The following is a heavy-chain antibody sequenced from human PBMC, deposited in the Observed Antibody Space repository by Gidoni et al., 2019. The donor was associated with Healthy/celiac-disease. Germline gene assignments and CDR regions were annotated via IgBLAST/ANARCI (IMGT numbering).Heavy chain of an antibody. CDR2: IYYSGST. Sequence: QLQLQESGPGLVKPSETLSLTCTVSGGSISSSSYYWGWIRQPPGKGLEWIGSIYYSGSTYYNPSLKSRVTISVDTSKNQFSLKLSSVTAADTAVYYCARHRLQLWFPTFGNWGQGTLVTVSS. CDR3: ARHRLQLWFPTFGN. V-gene: IGHV4-39*01. J-gene: IGHJ4*02. CDR1: GGSISSSSYY. D-gene: IGHD5-18*01.